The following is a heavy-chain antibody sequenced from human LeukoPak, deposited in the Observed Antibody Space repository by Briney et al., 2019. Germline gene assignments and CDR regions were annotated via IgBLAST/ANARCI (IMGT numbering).Heavy chain of an antibody. Sequence: SEALSLSCIVSGGSISNNYWSWIRQPPGKGLEWIGYIYYSGSTNYNPSLKSRATISIDTSKNQFSLKLSSVTAADTAVYYCARGDSGSYYYYDYWGQGILVTVSS. CDR2: IYYSGST. D-gene: IGHD1-26*01. J-gene: IGHJ4*02. CDR1: GGSISNNY. V-gene: IGHV4-59*01. CDR3: ARGDSGSYYYYDY.